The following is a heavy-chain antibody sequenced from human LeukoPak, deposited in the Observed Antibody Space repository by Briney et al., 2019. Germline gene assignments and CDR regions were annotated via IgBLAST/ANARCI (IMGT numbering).Heavy chain of an antibody. CDR1: GDSVSSNSAA. J-gene: IGHJ5*02. V-gene: IGHV6-1*01. CDR3: ARGPGVVAATREWFDP. D-gene: IGHD2-15*01. CDR2: TYYRSKWYN. Sequence: SQTLSLTCAISGDSVSSNSAAWNWIRQSPSRGLEWLGRTYYRSKWYNDYAVSVKNRITINPDTSKNQFSLQLNSVTPEDTAVYYCARGPGVVAATREWFDPWGQGTLVTVSS.